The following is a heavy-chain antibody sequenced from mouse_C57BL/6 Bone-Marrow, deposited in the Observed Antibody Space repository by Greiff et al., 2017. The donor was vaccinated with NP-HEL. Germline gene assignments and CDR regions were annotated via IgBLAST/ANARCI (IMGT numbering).Heavy chain of an antibody. Sequence: VQLQQPGAELVKPGASVKVSCKASGYTFTSYLMHWVKQRPGQGLEWIGRIHPSDSDTNYNQKFKGKATLTVDKSSSTAYLQLSSLTSEDTAIYYCARPRGYFDYWGQGTTLTVSS. CDR3: ARPRGYFDY. V-gene: IGHV1-74*01. J-gene: IGHJ2*01. CDR1: GYTFTSYL. CDR2: IHPSDSDT.